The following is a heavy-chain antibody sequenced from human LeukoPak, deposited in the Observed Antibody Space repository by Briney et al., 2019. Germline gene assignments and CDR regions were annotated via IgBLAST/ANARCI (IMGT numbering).Heavy chain of an antibody. CDR1: GGSISSYY. J-gene: IGHJ4*02. CDR3: ARGWGYFDY. D-gene: IGHD3-16*01. CDR2: IYYSGST. Sequence: SETLSLTCTVSGGSISSYYWSWIRQPPGKGLEWIGYIYYSGSTNYNPSLKSRVTISVDTSKNQFPLKLSSVTAADTAVYYCARGWGYFDYWGQGTLVTVSS. V-gene: IGHV4-59*01.